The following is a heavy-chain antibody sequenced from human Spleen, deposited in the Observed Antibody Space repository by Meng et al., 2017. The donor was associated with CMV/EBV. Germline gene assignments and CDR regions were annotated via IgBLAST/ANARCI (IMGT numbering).Heavy chain of an antibody. V-gene: IGHV4-34*01. J-gene: IGHJ4*02. Sequence: SETLSFTCVVYGGSFSVYYWRWVRQSPGKGLEFIGEINDSKTTNYIPSLRSRVTISLDTSKKKFSLNLTSGTAADTAVYYCARGGQKSRVSRVAVYYFDYWGQGTPVTVSS. D-gene: IGHD2/OR15-2a*01. CDR2: INDSKTT. CDR1: GGSFSVYY. CDR3: ARGGQKSRVSRVAVYYFDY.